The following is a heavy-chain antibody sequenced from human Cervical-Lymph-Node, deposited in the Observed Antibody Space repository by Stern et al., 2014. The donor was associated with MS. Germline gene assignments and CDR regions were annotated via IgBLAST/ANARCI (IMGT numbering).Heavy chain of an antibody. V-gene: IGHV3-30-3*01. Sequence: VQLVESGGGVVQPGRSLRVSCATAGFTFTSYAMNWVRQAPGKGLEWVAVISYDGNTKYYADSGKGRFTISRDNSKNTLYLQMSSLRAEDTAVYYCVRERSSRGFDYWGQGSLVTVSS. J-gene: IGHJ4*02. D-gene: IGHD5/OR15-5a*01. CDR1: GFTFTSYA. CDR3: VRERSSRGFDY. CDR2: ISYDGNTK.